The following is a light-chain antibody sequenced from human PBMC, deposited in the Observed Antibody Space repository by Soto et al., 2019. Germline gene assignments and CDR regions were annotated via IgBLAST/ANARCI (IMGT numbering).Light chain of an antibody. CDR1: QSISNY. Sequence: DIQMTQSPSSLSASVGDRVTITCRASQSISNYLNWYQQKPGRAPQLLIYAASSLQSGVPSRFSGSGSGTDFTLTISSLHPEDFATYYCQQSYITPPWTFGQGTKVDIK. V-gene: IGKV1-39*01. J-gene: IGKJ1*01. CDR2: AAS. CDR3: QQSYITPPWT.